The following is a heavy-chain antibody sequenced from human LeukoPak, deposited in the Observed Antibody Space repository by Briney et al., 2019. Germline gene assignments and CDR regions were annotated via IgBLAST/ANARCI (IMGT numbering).Heavy chain of an antibody. J-gene: IGHJ5*02. CDR3: AKEARGWELQGFDP. CDR1: GYTFTSYD. CDR2: MNPNSGNT. V-gene: IGHV1-8*03. Sequence: ASVKVSCKASGYTFTSYDIKWVRQATGQGLEWMGWMNPNSGNTGYAQKFQGRVTITRNTSISTAYMELSSLRAEDTAVYYCAKEARGWELQGFDPWGQGTLVTVSS. D-gene: IGHD1-26*01.